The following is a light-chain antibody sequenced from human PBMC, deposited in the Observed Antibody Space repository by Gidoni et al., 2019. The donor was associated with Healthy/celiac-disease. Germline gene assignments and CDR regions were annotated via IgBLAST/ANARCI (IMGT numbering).Light chain of an antibody. CDR1: QSVLYSSNNKNY. CDR3: QQYYSTPTWT. J-gene: IGKJ1*01. V-gene: IGKV4-1*01. CDR2: WAS. Sequence: DLVMTQSPDSLAVSLGERATINCKSSQSVLYSSNNKNYLAWYQQKPGQPPKLLIYWASTRESGVPDRFSGSGSGTDFTLTISSLQAEDVAVYYCQQYYSTPTWTFGGDQGGNQT.